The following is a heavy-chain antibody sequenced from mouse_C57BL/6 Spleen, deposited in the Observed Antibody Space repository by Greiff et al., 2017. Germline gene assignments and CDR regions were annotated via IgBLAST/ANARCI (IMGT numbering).Heavy chain of an antibody. D-gene: IGHD2-1*01. J-gene: IGHJ2*01. Sequence: VQLQQPGAELVKPGASVKMSCKASGYTFTSYWITWVKQRPGQGLEWIGGINPGSGSTNYNEKFKSKATLTVDTSSSTAYMQRSSLTSEDSAVYYYARTGPEFYFGGRGHGTTVTVSS. CDR1: GYTFTSYW. CDR3: ARTGPEFYFGG. CDR2: INPGSGST. V-gene: IGHV1-55*01.